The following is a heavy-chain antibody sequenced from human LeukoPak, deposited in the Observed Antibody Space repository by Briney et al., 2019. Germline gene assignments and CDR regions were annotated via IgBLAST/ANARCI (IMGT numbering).Heavy chain of an antibody. CDR3: ASGHTCYDFWSGYSTNLAFDY. V-gene: IGHV3-7*01. CDR2: IKEDGSEK. Sequence: GGSLRLSCAASGFTFSNYWMSWVRQAPGKGLEWVANIKEDGSEKDYVDSVKGRFTISRDNAKNSLFLQMNSLRAEDTAVYYCASGHTCYDFWSGYSTNLAFDYWGQGTLVTVSS. CDR1: GFTFSNYW. J-gene: IGHJ4*02. D-gene: IGHD3-3*01.